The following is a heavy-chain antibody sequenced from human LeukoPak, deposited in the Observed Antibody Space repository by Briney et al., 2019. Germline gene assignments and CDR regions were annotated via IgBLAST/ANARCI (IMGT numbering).Heavy chain of an antibody. D-gene: IGHD4-23*01. CDR1: GFTFSDYY. J-gene: IGHJ3*02. V-gene: IGHV3-11*01. CDR2: ISSSGSTI. CDR3: AKTHMVNDAFDI. Sequence: PGGSLRPSCAASGFTFSDYYMSWIRQAPGKGLEWVSYISSSGSTIYYADSVKGRFTISRDNAKNSLYLQMNSLRAEDTALYYCAKTHMVNDAFDIWGQGTMVTVSS.